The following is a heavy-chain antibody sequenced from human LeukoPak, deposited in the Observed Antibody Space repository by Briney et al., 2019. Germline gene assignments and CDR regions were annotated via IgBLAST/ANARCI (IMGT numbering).Heavy chain of an antibody. V-gene: IGHV3-23*01. CDR1: GFTFSGYA. CDR2: VTGSAAST. D-gene: IGHD1-1*01. Sequence: GGSLRLSCAASGFTFSGYAMSWVRQAPGKGLEWVSTVTGSAASTYYAESVKGRFTISRDNSKNTLYLQMNSLRAEDTAVYYCAKTPSERGSYFDYWGQGTLVTVSS. CDR3: AKTPSERGSYFDY. J-gene: IGHJ4*02.